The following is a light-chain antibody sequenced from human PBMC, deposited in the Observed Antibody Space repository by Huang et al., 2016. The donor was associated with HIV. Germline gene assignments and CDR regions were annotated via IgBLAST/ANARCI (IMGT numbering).Light chain of an antibody. CDR2: TLS. CDR3: MQRLEFPWT. Sequence: DIVMTQAPLSLPVTPGEPASISCGSSRSLLHCADGNTYLDWDLQKPGQSPQRLIYTLSERASGVPDRFTGRGSGTDFTLKISRVEAEDVGIYYCMQRLEFPWTFGPGTKVDIK. V-gene: IGKV2-40*01. CDR1: RSLLHCADGNTY. J-gene: IGKJ3*01.